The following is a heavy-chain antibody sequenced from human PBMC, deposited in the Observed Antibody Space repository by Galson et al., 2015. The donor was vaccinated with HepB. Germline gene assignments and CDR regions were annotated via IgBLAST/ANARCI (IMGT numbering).Heavy chain of an antibody. D-gene: IGHD2-2*02. CDR3: ARNWVSDIVVVPAAIGGWFDP. V-gene: IGHV1-46*01. CDR2: INPGGGST. Sequence: SVKVSCKASGYTFTSYYMHWVRQAPGQGLEWMGIINPGGGSTSYAQKFQGRVTMTRDTSTSTVYMELSSLRSEDTAVYYCARNWVSDIVVVPAAIGGWFDPWGQGTLVTVSS. CDR1: GYTFTSYY. J-gene: IGHJ5*02.